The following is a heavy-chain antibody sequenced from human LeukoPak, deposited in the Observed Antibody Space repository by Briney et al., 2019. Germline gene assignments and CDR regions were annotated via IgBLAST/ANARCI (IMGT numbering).Heavy chain of an antibody. V-gene: IGHV4-34*01. CDR2: INHSGST. CDR3: ARLTLYLLSCLYFQL. CDR1: GGSFSGNY. Sequence: PSETLSLTCAVSGGSFSGNYWRWIRQPPGKGLEWIGEINHSGSTNYNPSLKSRVTISVDTSKNQYSLKLSSVTAADTAVCYFARLTLYLLSCLYFQLWGQGTLVTVSS. D-gene: IGHD2/OR15-2a*01. J-gene: IGHJ1*01.